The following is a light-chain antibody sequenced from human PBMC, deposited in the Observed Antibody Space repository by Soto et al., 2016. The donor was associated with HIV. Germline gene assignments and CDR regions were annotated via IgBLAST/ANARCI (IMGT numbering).Light chain of an antibody. Sequence: DIQMTQSPSSLSASVGDRVTITCRASQSIGRFLNWYQQISGKAPNLLIYDASTLQSGVPSRFSGSGSGTGFTLIISSLQPEDFGTYYCQQSYNTPRSFGQGT. V-gene: IGKV1-39*01. CDR1: QSIGRF. CDR2: DAS. CDR3: QQSYNTPRS. J-gene: IGKJ1*01.